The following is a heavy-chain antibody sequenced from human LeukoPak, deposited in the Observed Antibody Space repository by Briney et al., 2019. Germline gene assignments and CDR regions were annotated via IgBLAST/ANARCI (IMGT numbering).Heavy chain of an antibody. D-gene: IGHD3-16*01. J-gene: IGHJ4*02. V-gene: IGHV4-34*01. CDR2: INHSGST. Sequence: SETLSLTCAVYGGSFSGYYWSWIRQPPGKGLEGIGEINHSGSTNYNPSLKSRVTISVDTSKNQFSLKLSSVTAAETAVYYCARGPGEIIXIXXXXIRGYYFDYWGQGTLVTVXS. CDR1: GGSFSGYY. CDR3: ARGPGEIIXIXXXXIRGYYFDY.